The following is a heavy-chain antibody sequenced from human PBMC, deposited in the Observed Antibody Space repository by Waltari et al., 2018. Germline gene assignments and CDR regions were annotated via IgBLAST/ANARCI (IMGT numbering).Heavy chain of an antibody. J-gene: IGHJ4*02. D-gene: IGHD3-3*01. CDR3: ARDNIAIFGE. CDR1: GFTFSSSP. CDR2: ISRSSTTI. Sequence: EVQLVESGGGLVQPGGSLRLSCEASGFTFSSSPMNWVRQAPGKGLEWVSYISRSSTTIYYADSVKGRFTISRDNAKNSLFLQMNSLRDEDTAVYYCARDNIAIFGEWGQGTLVTVSS. V-gene: IGHV3-48*02.